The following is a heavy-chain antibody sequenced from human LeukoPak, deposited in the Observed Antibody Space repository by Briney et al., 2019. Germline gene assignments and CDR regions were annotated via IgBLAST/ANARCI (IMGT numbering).Heavy chain of an antibody. Sequence: SETLSLTCTVSGASISNYYWSWIRQPAGKGLEWIGRISTSGSTNYNPSLNSRVTMSVDTSKNQFTLKLTSVTAADTVLYYCARGIWEMATIPYWYFDIWGRGTLVTVSS. CDR1: GASISNYY. J-gene: IGHJ2*01. CDR2: ISTSGST. CDR3: ARGIWEMATIPYWYFDI. V-gene: IGHV4-4*07. D-gene: IGHD5-24*01.